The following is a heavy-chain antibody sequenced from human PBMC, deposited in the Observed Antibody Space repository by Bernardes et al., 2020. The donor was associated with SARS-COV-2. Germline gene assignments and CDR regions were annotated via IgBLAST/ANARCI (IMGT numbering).Heavy chain of an antibody. Sequence: ASVKVSCKASGYTFTAYYMHWVRQAPGQGLEWMGWIHPNSGDTNYAQKFQGRVIMTRDTSISTAYMELRALKSDDTGVFYCVGVTWSQYDAFDIWGQGTMVTISS. CDR2: IHPNSGDT. J-gene: IGHJ3*02. CDR3: VGVTWSQYDAFDI. V-gene: IGHV1-2*02. D-gene: IGHD1-26*01. CDR1: GYTFTAYY.